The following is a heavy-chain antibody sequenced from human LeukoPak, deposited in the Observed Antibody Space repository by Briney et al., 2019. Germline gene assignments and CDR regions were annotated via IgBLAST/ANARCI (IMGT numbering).Heavy chain of an antibody. CDR3: ASDIVVVPAAMGSADAFDI. V-gene: IGHV3-11*01. D-gene: IGHD2-2*01. CDR2: ISSSGSTI. J-gene: IGHJ3*02. CDR1: GFTFSDYY. Sequence: MSGGSLRLSCAASGFTFSDYYMSWIRQAPGKGLEWVSYISSSGSTIYYADSVKGRFTISRDTAKNSLYLQMNSLRAEDTAVYYCASDIVVVPAAMGSADAFDIWGQGTMVTVSS.